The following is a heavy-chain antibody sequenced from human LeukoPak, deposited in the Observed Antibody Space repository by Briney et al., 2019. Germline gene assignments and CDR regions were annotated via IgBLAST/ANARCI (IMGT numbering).Heavy chain of an antibody. CDR2: ISGSGGST. V-gene: IGHV3-23*01. Sequence: GGSLRLSCAASGFTFSSYAMSWVRQAPGKGLEWVSAISGSGGSTYYADSVKGRFTISRDNSKNTLYLQMNSLRAEDTAVYYRAKWSHYYDSSGYTKAHDYWGQGTLVTVSS. D-gene: IGHD3-22*01. CDR3: AKWSHYYDSSGYTKAHDY. CDR1: GFTFSSYA. J-gene: IGHJ4*02.